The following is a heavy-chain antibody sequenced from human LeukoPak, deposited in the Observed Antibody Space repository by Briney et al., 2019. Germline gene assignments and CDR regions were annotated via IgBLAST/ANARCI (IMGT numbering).Heavy chain of an antibody. CDR1: GFTFSSYS. Sequence: GGSLRLSCAASGFTFSSYSMNWVRQAPGKGLEWVSSISSSSSYIYYADSVKGRFTISRDNAKNSLYLQMNSLRAEDTAVYYCARDQDSWGSAGNFDYWGQGTLVTVSS. V-gene: IGHV3-21*01. CDR2: ISSSSSYI. J-gene: IGHJ4*02. CDR3: ARDQDSWGSAGNFDY. D-gene: IGHD7-27*01.